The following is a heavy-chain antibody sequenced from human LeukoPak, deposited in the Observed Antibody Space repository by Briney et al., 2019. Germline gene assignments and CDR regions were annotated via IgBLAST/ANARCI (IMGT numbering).Heavy chain of an antibody. CDR2: IYPHDSDI. CDR1: GYSFTNYW. J-gene: IGHJ4*02. Sequence: GGSLKISCKVSGYSFTNYWIAWVRQMPGKGLEWMGIIYPHDSDIRYNPPFQGQVTISADKSISTAYLQWSSLKASDTAMYYCARMIGLGEVSPYFDYWGQGTLVTVSS. CDR3: ARMIGLGEVSPYFDY. D-gene: IGHD3-16*02. V-gene: IGHV5-51*01.